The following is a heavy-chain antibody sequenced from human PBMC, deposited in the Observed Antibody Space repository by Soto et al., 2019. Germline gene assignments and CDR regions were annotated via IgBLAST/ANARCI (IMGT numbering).Heavy chain of an antibody. D-gene: IGHD4-4*01. CDR3: ARDAKVDYTRYFDL. CDR1: GFTFSSYS. J-gene: IGHJ2*01. V-gene: IGHV3-21*01. Sequence: GGSLRLSCAASGFTFSSYSMNWVRQAPGKGLEWVSSISSSSSYIYYADSVKGRFTISRDNAKNSLYLQMNSLRAEDAAMDYCARDAKVDYTRYFDLWGRGTLVTVSS. CDR2: ISSSSSYI.